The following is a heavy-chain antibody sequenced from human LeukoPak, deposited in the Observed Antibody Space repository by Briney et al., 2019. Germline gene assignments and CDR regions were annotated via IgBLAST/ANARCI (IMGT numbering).Heavy chain of an antibody. D-gene: IGHD2-15*01. CDR3: ARAKGYSLPLANYYYYFYMDV. CDR1: GFTVSSNY. J-gene: IGHJ6*03. Sequence: GGSLRLSCAAPGFTVSSNYMSWVGQAPGKGLEGVSVFYRGGSTYQPDSVQGRLTISRGNSMNKLYLQINSLRAEDTAVYYCARAKGYSLPLANYYYYFYMDVWGKGTTVTISS. V-gene: IGHV3-66*01. CDR2: FYRGGST.